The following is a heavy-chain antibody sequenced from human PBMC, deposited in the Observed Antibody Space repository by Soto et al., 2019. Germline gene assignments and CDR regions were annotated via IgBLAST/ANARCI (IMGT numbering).Heavy chain of an antibody. CDR1: GFTFGDYA. Sequence: GGSLRLSCTASGFTFGDYAMSWFRQAPGKGLEWVGFIRSKAYGGTTEYAASVKGRFTISRDDSKSIAYLQMNSLKTEDTAVYYCTRDEEGGLGMDYYYGMDVSGQATTVTVSS. J-gene: IGHJ6*02. V-gene: IGHV3-49*03. CDR3: TRDEEGGLGMDYYYGMDV. D-gene: IGHD1-20*01. CDR2: IRSKAYGGTT.